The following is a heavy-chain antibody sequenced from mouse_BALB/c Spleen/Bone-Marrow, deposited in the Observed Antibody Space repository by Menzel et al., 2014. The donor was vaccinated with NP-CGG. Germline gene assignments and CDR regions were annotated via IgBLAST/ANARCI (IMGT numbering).Heavy chain of an antibody. Sequence: EVNVVDSGGGLVQPGGSLKLSCAASGFDFSRYWMSWVRQAPGKGLEWIGEINPDSSTINYTPSLKDKFIISRDNPKNTLYLQMSKVRSEDTALYYCASLHYYGFFAYWGQGTLVTVSA. CDR3: ASLHYYGFFAY. J-gene: IGHJ3*01. CDR1: GFDFSRYW. D-gene: IGHD1-2*01. CDR2: INPDSSTI. V-gene: IGHV4-1*02.